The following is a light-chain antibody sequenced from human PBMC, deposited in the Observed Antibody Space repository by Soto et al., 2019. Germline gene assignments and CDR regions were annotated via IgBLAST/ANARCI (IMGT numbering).Light chain of an antibody. V-gene: IGLV2-14*01. CDR1: NSDVGAYNF. CDR2: EVN. J-gene: IGLJ1*01. Sequence: QSVLTQPASVSGSPGQSIAISCTGTNSDVGAYNFVSWYQQYPGKAPKLIIHEVNNRPSGVSDRFSGSKSGYTASLTISGLQADDEADYYCSSFTTYNTRVFGTGTQLTVL. CDR3: SSFTTYNTRV.